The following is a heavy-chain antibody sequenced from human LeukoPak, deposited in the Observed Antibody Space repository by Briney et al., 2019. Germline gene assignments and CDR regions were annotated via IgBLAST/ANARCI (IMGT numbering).Heavy chain of an antibody. V-gene: IGHV4-59*01. Sequence: PSETLSLTCAVYGGSFSCYYWSWIRQPPGKGLEWIGHIYYSGSTNYNPYFKSRVTISIDTSKNQFSLKLNSVTAADTAVYYCARGKEVITMLRGLKPGYYFDYWGQGTLVTVSS. D-gene: IGHD3-10*01. CDR2: IYYSGST. J-gene: IGHJ4*02. CDR3: ARGKEVITMLRGLKPGYYFDY. CDR1: GGSFSCYY.